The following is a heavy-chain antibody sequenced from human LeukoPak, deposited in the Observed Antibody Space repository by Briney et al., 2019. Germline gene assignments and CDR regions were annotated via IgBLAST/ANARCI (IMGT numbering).Heavy chain of an antibody. V-gene: IGHV1-2*02. Sequence: ASVTVSCKTSGYTFTVYYIHWIRQAPGQGLEWMGWIAPRNGGTNYAQRLQGRVSMTRDTSISTVYMELRSLISDDTAVHYCARGLLGTSSSVGYFDSWGQGTLVTVSS. CDR2: IAPRNGGT. D-gene: IGHD6-6*01. J-gene: IGHJ4*02. CDR3: ARGLLGTSSSVGYFDS. CDR1: GYTFTVYY.